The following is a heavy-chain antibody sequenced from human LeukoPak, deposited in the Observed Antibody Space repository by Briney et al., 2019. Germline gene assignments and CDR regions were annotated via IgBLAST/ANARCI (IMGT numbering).Heavy chain of an antibody. D-gene: IGHD3-10*01. CDR3: ARRYGSGSYVDY. CDR2: ISGSGSSI. J-gene: IGHJ4*02. CDR1: GFTFSSYE. V-gene: IGHV3-48*03. Sequence: GGSLRLSCSASGFTFSSYEVNWVRQAPGKGLEWVSYISGSGSSIYYADSVKGRFTISRDNAKNSLYLQMNSLRAEDTAVYYCARRYGSGSYVDYWGQGTLVTVSS.